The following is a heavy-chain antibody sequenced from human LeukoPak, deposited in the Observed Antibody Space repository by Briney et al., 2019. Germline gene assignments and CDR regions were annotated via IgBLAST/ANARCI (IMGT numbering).Heavy chain of an antibody. CDR3: ATITYDFWSGYLKYYFDY. V-gene: IGHV1-2*02. J-gene: IGHJ4*02. CDR1: GYTFTGYY. CDR2: INPNSGGT. D-gene: IGHD3-3*01. Sequence: ASVKVSCKASGYTFTGYYMHWVRQAPGQGLEWMGWINPNSGGTNYAQKFQGRVTMTRDTSISTAYMELSSLRSEDTAVYYCATITYDFWSGYLKYYFDYWGQGTLVTVSS.